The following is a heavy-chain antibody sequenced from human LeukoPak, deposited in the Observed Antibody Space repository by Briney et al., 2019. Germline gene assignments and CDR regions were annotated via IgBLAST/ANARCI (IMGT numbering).Heavy chain of an antibody. J-gene: IGHJ4*02. V-gene: IGHV4-34*01. Sequence: PSETLSLTCTVSGGSISSYYWSWIRQPPGKGLEWIGEINHSGSTNYNPSPKSRVTISVDTSKNQFSLKLSSVTAADTAVYYCARGYSYGPRLDYWGQGTLVTVSS. CDR2: INHSGST. CDR3: ARGYSYGPRLDY. CDR1: GGSISSYY. D-gene: IGHD5-18*01.